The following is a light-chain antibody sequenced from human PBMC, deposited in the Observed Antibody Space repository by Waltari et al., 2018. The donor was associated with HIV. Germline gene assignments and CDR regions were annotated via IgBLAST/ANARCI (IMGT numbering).Light chain of an antibody. CDR3: QSYDSRQSGFWV. CDR1: SPNIRAGYD. V-gene: IGLV1-40*01. CDR2: GNT. J-gene: IGLJ3*02. Sequence: QSVLTQPPSVSGAPGQRVTIPCTGSSPNIRAGYDVHWYQQLPGTAPKLLIYGNTNRPSGVSDRFSGSKSGTSASLAITGLQAEDEADYYCQSYDSRQSGFWVFGGGTTLTVL.